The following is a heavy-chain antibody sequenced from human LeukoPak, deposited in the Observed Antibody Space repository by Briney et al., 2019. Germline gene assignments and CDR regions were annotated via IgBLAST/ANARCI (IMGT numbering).Heavy chain of an antibody. CDR2: IYYSGST. D-gene: IGHD3-3*01. V-gene: IGHV4-59*11. J-gene: IGHJ6*04. CDR3: ARVGTDFWSGYFLDV. CDR1: GGSISSHY. Sequence: SETLSLTCTVSGGSISSHYWSWIRQPPGKGLEWIGYIYYSGSTNYNPSLKSRVTISVDTSKNQFSLKLSSVTAADTAVYYCARVGTDFWSGYFLDVWGKGTTVTVSS.